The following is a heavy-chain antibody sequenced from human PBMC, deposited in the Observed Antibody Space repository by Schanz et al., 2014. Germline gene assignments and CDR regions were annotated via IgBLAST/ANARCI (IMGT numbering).Heavy chain of an antibody. CDR2: ISRDGTTS. J-gene: IGHJ3*01. CDR1: GFTFSVYS. D-gene: IGHD5-12*01. V-gene: IGHV3-11*01. CDR3: ARDGGRDGYNLAFDV. Sequence: VQLVESGGGLVQPGGSLRLSCTASGFTFSVYSMHWVRQTPGKGLEWLSYISRDGTTSYYADSVKGRFTISRDNAKNSLYLEMTSLRGEDTAVYFCARDGGRDGYNLAFDVWGQGTLVTVSS.